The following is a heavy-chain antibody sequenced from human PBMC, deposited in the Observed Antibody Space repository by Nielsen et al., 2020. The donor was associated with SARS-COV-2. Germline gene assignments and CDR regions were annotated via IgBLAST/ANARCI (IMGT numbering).Heavy chain of an antibody. J-gene: IGHJ3*02. CDR2: INPTGGST. CDR1: GYTFTTHY. D-gene: IGHD2-8*02. V-gene: IGHV1-46*01. CDR3: ASGGVGLGAFDI. Sequence: ASVKVSCKASGYTFTTHYIHWLRQAPGQGLEWVGIINPTGGSTSYAQKFQGRVTMTRDTSTSTVYMELSSLRSEDTAVYYCASGGVGLGAFDIWGQGTMVTVSS.